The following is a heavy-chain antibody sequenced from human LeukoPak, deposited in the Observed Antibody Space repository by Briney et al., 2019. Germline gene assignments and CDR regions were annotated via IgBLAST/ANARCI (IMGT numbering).Heavy chain of an antibody. D-gene: IGHD2-8*01. J-gene: IGHJ4*02. CDR1: GFNFCDSG. CDR3: IKDHPVLSF. V-gene: IGHV3-43*02. CDR2: IRGNAVTT. Sequence: PGGSLRLSCTASGFNFCDSGMHWVRQAPGKGLEWVGLIRGNAVTTFYSDSLKGRFTISRDNSRNSLYLQMNGLRTEDTALYYCIKDHPVLSFWGQGVLVTVSS.